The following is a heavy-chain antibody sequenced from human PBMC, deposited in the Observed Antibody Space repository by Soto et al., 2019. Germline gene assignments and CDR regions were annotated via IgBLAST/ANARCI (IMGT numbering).Heavy chain of an antibody. Sequence: PGESLRLSCAASGFTFRNYAVTWVRQAPGKGLEWVSTISGSGGSTYYADSVKGRFTISRDNSKNTLYLQMNSLRAEDTAVYYCAKDQGSSWYEIDYWGQGT. CDR2: ISGSGGST. V-gene: IGHV3-23*01. CDR1: GFTFRNYA. CDR3: AKDQGSSWYEIDY. J-gene: IGHJ4*02. D-gene: IGHD6-13*01.